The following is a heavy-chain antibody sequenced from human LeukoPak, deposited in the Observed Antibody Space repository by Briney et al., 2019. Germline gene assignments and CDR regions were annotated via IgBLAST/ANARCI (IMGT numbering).Heavy chain of an antibody. D-gene: IGHD3-22*01. V-gene: IGHV4-59*01. CDR3: ARDGYYYDSSGYLFAALPYAFDI. CDR1: GGSISSYY. Sequence: SETLSLTCTVSGGSISSYYWSWIRQPPGKGLEWIGYIYYSGSTNYNPSLKSRVTISVDTSKNQLSLKLSSVTAADTAVYYCARDGYYYDSSGYLFAALPYAFDIWGQGTMVTVSS. CDR2: IYYSGST. J-gene: IGHJ3*02.